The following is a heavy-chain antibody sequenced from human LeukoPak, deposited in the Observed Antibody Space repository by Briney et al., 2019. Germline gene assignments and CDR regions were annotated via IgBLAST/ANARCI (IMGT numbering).Heavy chain of an antibody. CDR3: ARTMYSSSSVYYYYYMDV. V-gene: IGHV4-39*01. CDR2: IYYSGTT. D-gene: IGHD6-6*01. J-gene: IGHJ6*03. Sequence: PSGTLSLTCTVSDGSISSSTYYWAWIRQPPGKGLEWIGSIYYSGTTYYNPSLKSRVTISVDTSKNQFSLKLSSVTAADTAVYYCARTMYSSSSVYYYYYMDVWGKGTTVTVSS. CDR1: DGSISSSTYY.